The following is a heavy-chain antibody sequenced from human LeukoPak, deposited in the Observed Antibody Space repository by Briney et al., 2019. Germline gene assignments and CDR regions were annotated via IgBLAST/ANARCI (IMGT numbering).Heavy chain of an antibody. J-gene: IGHJ4*02. CDR2: INPNNGGT. D-gene: IGHD5-12*01. Sequence: ASVKVSCTASGYTFTGYYIHWVRQAPGQGLEWMGWINPNNGGTNYAQKFQGRVTITRDTSISTAYMGLNRLTSDDTAVYYCARDKYTGYETFDYWGQGTPVTVSS. V-gene: IGHV1-2*02. CDR1: GYTFTGYY. CDR3: ARDKYTGYETFDY.